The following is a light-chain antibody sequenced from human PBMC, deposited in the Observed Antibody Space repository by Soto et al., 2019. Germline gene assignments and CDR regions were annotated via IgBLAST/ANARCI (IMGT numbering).Light chain of an antibody. CDR1: SSDVGAYNY. CDR3: CSYTSATTSV. J-gene: IGLJ1*01. CDR2: DVS. V-gene: IGLV2-14*03. Sequence: QSVLTQPASVSGSPGQSITISCTGSSSDVGAYNYVSWYQQHHPGEAPKLIIYDVSQRPAGASNRFSGSKSGNTASLTISVLQTEDEADYFCCSYTSATTSVFGTGTKLTVL.